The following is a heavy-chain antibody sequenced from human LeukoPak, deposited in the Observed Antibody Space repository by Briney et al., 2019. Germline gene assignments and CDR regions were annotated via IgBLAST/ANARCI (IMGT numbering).Heavy chain of an antibody. V-gene: IGHV3-9*01. CDR3: ARDGRWFGERYFDY. D-gene: IGHD3-10*01. CDR2: ISWNSGSI. J-gene: IGHJ4*02. Sequence: PGGSLRLSCAASGFTFSSYSMNWVRQAPGKGLERVSGISWNSGSIGYADSVKGRFTISRDNAKNSLYLQMNSLRAEDTAVYYCARDGRWFGERYFDYWGQGTLVTVSS. CDR1: GFTFSSYS.